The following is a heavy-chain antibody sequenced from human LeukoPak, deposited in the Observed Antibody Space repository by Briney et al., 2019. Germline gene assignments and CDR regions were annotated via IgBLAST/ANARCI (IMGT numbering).Heavy chain of an antibody. CDR1: GGSISSNIYY. V-gene: IGHV4-39*07. Sequence: SETLSLTCSVSGGSISSNIYYWGWTRQPPGKGLEWIGSIFYSGGTYYSPSLESRVTIELDPSKNLFSLKLKSVTAADTAMYYCVRISMIYSWIDPWGQGTLVTVSS. CDR3: VRISMIYSWIDP. D-gene: IGHD3-22*01. CDR2: IFYSGGT. J-gene: IGHJ5*02.